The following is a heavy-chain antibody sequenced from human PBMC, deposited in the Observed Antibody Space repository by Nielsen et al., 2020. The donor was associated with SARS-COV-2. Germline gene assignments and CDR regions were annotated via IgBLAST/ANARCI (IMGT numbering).Heavy chain of an antibody. CDR2: YSGFNGNT. V-gene: IGHV1-18*01. CDR1: GYTCSNFG. CDR3: ARWRTYGNGWDF. Sequence: ASVKVSCKASGYTCSNFGLSWVRQAPGRGLEWIGRYSGFNGNTNYLQKFKGRVTMTTHSSTGTVYMELRSLRADDTAIYYCARWRTYGNGWDFWGQGTLVTVSS. J-gene: IGHJ4*02. D-gene: IGHD6-19*01.